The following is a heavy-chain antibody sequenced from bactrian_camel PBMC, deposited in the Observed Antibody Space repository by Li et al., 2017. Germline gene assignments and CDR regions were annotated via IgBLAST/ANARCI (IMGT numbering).Heavy chain of an antibody. V-gene: IGHV3S63*01. CDR1: GFTFGDSD. J-gene: IGHJ4*01. CDR3: AFPSSNSWFVTSVFHH. Sequence: HVQLVASGGGSVQAGGSLRLSCTASGFTFGDSDMGWFRQAPGNECELVSTTSSDGSTYYSDSVKGRFTISQDNAKNTVYLQLNSLKSEDTALYYCAFPSSNSWFVTSVFHHWGQGTQVTVS. CDR2: TSSDGST. D-gene: IGHD6*01.